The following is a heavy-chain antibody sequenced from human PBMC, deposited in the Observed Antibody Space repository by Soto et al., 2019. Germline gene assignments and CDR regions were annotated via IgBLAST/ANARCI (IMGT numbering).Heavy chain of an antibody. Sequence: TGGSLRLSCAASGFTFSSYGMHWVRQAPGKGLEWVAVISYDGSNKYYADSVKGRFTISRDNSKNTLYLQMNSLRAEDTAVYYCAKVERAYDFWSGYYYYGMDVWGQGTTVTVSS. CDR3: AKVERAYDFWSGYYYYGMDV. CDR1: GFTFSSYG. CDR2: ISYDGSNK. V-gene: IGHV3-30*18. J-gene: IGHJ6*02. D-gene: IGHD3-3*01.